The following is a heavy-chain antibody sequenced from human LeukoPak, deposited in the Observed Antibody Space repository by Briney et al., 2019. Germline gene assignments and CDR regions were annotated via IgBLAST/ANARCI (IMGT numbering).Heavy chain of an antibody. J-gene: IGHJ4*02. Sequence: GASVRVSCKASGYTFTSYYMHWVRQAPGQGLEWIGIINPSIGSTTYAQKFQGRVTMTRDTSTSTVYMDLSSLSSEGTAVYYCASPASEPASSGWYYFDHWGQGTLVTVSS. D-gene: IGHD6-19*01. CDR3: ASPASEPASSGWYYFDH. CDR1: GYTFTSYY. V-gene: IGHV1-46*01. CDR2: INPSIGST.